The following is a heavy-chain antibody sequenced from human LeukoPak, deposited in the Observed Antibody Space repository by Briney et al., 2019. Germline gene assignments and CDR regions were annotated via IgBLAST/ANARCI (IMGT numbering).Heavy chain of an antibody. Sequence: GRSLRLSCAASGFTLSTYGMHWVRQAPGKGLEWVALIWYDGSKKYYVDSVKGRFTISRDLSKNTLYLQMNSLRAEDTAVYYCAREDSGDYEFDYWGQGTLVTVSS. J-gene: IGHJ4*02. CDR1: GFTLSTYG. D-gene: IGHD4-17*01. CDR3: AREDSGDYEFDY. V-gene: IGHV3-33*01. CDR2: IWYDGSKK.